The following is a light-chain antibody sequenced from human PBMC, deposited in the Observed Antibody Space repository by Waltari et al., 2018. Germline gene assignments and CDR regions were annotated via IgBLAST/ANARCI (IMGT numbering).Light chain of an antibody. CDR1: QSVNNNY. CDR3: QQYATSPEA. V-gene: IGKV3-20*01. J-gene: IGKJ4*01. Sequence: EIVLTQSPGTLSLSPGERATLSCRASQSVNNNYLSWYQQKPDQPPRLLIYGASTRATGIPDRFRGSGSGTDFSLTISRLEPEDFAVFYCQQYATSPEAFGGGTKVEIK. CDR2: GAS.